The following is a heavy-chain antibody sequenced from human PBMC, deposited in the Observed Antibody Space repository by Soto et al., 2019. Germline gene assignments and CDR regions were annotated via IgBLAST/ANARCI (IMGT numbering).Heavy chain of an antibody. Sequence: QVQLVQSGAEVKKPGASVKVSCKASGYTFTSYGISWVRQAPGQGLEWMGWISAYNGNTNYAQKLQGRVTMTTDTSTSTAYMELRSLRSDDTAVYYCARDYDFWSGYSPYYYYGMDVWGQGTTVTVSS. D-gene: IGHD3-3*01. V-gene: IGHV1-18*01. CDR1: GYTFTSYG. CDR2: ISAYNGNT. J-gene: IGHJ6*02. CDR3: ARDYDFWSGYSPYYYYGMDV.